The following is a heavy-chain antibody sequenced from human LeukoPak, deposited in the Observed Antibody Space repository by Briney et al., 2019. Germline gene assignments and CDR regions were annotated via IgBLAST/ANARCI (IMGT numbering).Heavy chain of an antibody. V-gene: IGHV3-21*01. CDR3: ARDPNRQWLVTDDY. J-gene: IGHJ4*02. CDR2: INSSSIYI. Sequence: GGSLRLSCAASGFTFSSYSMNWVRQAPGKGLEWVSSINSSSIYIYYADSVKGRFTISRDNAKNSLYLHMNSLRAEDTAVYYCARDPNRQWLVTDDYWGQGTLVTVSS. CDR1: GFTFSSYS. D-gene: IGHD6-19*01.